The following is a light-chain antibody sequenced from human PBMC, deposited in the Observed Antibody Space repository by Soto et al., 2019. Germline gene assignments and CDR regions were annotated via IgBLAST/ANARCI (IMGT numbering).Light chain of an antibody. CDR2: GAS. J-gene: IGKJ5*01. CDR1: QNVNNN. CDR3: QQYNNWPPIT. V-gene: IGKV3-15*01. Sequence: ETVLTQSPATLSVSPGERATLSCRASQNVNNNLAWYQQKPGQAPRLLIHGASTRATGVPARYSGSGSGTEFILTISSLQSEDFAVYYCQQYNNWPPITFGQGTRLELK.